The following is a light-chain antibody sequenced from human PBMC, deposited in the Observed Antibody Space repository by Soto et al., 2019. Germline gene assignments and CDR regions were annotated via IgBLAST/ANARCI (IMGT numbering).Light chain of an antibody. J-gene: IGLJ3*02. V-gene: IGLV2-14*01. CDR2: EVT. CDR1: SSDIGAYNF. CDR3: SSYTSSSPLV. Sequence: QSALTQPASVSGSPGQSITISCTGTSSDIGAYNFVSWYQQHPGRAPQLMIFEVTNRPSGFSHRFSGSKSGNTASLTISGLQAEDEADYFCSSYTSSSPLVFGGGTKLTVL.